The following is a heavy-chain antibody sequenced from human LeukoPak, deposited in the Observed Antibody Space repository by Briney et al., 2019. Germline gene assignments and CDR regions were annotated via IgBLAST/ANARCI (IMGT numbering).Heavy chain of an antibody. Sequence: GGSLRLPCAASGFTFSSYAMSWVRQAPGKGLEWVSAISGSGGSTCYADSVKGRFTISRDNSKNTLYLQMNSLRAEDTAVYYCAKEAGEKYCSGGSCYSFDYWGQGTLVTVSS. CDR3: AKEAGEKYCSGGSCYSFDY. D-gene: IGHD2-15*01. V-gene: IGHV3-23*01. J-gene: IGHJ4*02. CDR2: ISGSGGST. CDR1: GFTFSSYA.